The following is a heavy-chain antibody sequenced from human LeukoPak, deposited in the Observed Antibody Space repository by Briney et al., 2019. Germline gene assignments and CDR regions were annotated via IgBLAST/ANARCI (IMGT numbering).Heavy chain of an antibody. J-gene: IGHJ5*02. V-gene: IGHV1-18*01. CDR1: GCTFTSYG. D-gene: IGHD3-16*01. CDR3: ARPIAGEFDP. Sequence: ASVKVSCKASGCTFTSYGISWVRQAPGQGLEWMGWISAYNGNTNYARKRQGRVTMTTDTSTSTAYMELRSLRSDDTAVYYCARPIAGEFDPWGQGTLVTVSS. CDR2: ISAYNGNT.